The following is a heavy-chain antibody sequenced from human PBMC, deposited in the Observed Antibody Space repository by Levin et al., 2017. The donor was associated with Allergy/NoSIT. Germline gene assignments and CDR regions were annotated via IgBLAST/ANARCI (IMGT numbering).Heavy chain of an antibody. CDR2: IKQDGSEK. D-gene: IGHD3-16*01. Sequence: GESLKISCAASGFTFSSYWMSWVRQAPGKGLEWVANIKQDGSEKYYVDSVKGRFTISRDNAKNSLYLQMNSLRAEDTAVYYCAREGLRLRPSVFSPYYDYIWGSYEIPTRRPPTPDAFDIWGQGTMVTVSS. J-gene: IGHJ3*02. CDR3: AREGLRLRPSVFSPYYDYIWGSYEIPTRRPPTPDAFDI. V-gene: IGHV3-7*01. CDR1: GFTFSSYW.